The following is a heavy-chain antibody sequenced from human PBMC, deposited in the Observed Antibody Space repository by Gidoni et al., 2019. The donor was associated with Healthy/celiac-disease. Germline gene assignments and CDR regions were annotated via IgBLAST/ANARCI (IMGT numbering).Heavy chain of an antibody. Sequence: EVQLVESGGGLVKPGGSLRLSCAASGFTFSSYSMNWVRQAPGKGLEWVSSISSSSSYIYYADSVKGRFTISRDNAKNSLYLQMNSLRAEDTAVYYCARADYSSSWYLGLGYYYYYGMDVWGQGTTVTVSS. V-gene: IGHV3-21*01. CDR2: ISSSSSYI. CDR1: GFTFSSYS. CDR3: ARADYSSSWYLGLGYYYYYGMDV. D-gene: IGHD6-13*01. J-gene: IGHJ6*02.